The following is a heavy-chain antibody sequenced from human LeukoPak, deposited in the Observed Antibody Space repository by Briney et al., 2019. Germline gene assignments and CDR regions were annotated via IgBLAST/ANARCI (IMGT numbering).Heavy chain of an antibody. CDR1: GFTVSSNY. CDR3: ARGTLTTLIQH. CDR2: IYSGGST. J-gene: IGHJ1*01. Sequence: PGGSLRLSCAASGFTVSSNYMSWVRQAPGKGLEWVSVIYSGGSTYYADSVKGRFTISRDNSKNTLYLQMNSPRAEDTAVYYCARGTLTTLIQHWGQGTLVTVSS. D-gene: IGHD4-17*01. V-gene: IGHV3-66*01.